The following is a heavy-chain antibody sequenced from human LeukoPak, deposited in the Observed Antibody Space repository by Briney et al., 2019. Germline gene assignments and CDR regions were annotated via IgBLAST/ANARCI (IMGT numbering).Heavy chain of an antibody. D-gene: IGHD3-3*02. J-gene: IGHJ4*02. CDR1: GGSFSGYY. V-gene: IGHV4-34*01. Sequence: SETLSLTCAVYGGSFSGYYWSWIRQPPGKGLEWIGEINHSGSTNYNPSLKSRVTMSVDTSKNQFSLNLSSVTAADTAVYYCARGQFWSGYSIWGQGTLVTVSS. CDR3: ARGQFWSGYSI. CDR2: INHSGST.